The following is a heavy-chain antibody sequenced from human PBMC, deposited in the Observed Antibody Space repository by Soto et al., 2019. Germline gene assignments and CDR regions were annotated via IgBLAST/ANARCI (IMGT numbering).Heavy chain of an antibody. CDR3: ARGGDYYDSSGRNWFDP. Sequence: SETLSLTCTVSGGSISSHYWSWIRQPPGKGLEWIGYIYYSGSTNYNPSLKSRVTISVDTSKNQFSLKLSSVTAADTAVYYCARGGDYYDSSGRNWFDPWGQGTLVNVSS. J-gene: IGHJ5*02. CDR2: IYYSGST. V-gene: IGHV4-59*11. D-gene: IGHD3-22*01. CDR1: GGSISSHY.